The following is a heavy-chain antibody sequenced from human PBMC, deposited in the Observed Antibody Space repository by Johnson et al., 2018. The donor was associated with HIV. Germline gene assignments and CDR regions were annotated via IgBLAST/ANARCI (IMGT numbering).Heavy chain of an antibody. CDR3: ARISVFYGGNFNPFEM. V-gene: IGHV3-66*01. CDR2: IYGGGST. D-gene: IGHD4-23*01. Sequence: EQLVESGGGLVQSGGSLRLSCGVSGFAVSSNYMSWVRQAPGKGLEWVSIIYGGGSTFYADSVKGRFTISKDNSKNMVYLQMNSLRAEDTAVYHCARISVFYGGNFNPFEMWGQGTMVNVSS. J-gene: IGHJ3*02. CDR1: GFAVSSNY.